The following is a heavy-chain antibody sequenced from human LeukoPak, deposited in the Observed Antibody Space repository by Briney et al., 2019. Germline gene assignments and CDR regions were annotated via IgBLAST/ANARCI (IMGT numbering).Heavy chain of an antibody. Sequence: SETLSLTCTVSGGSISSSSYYWGWIRQPPGKGLEWIGSIYHSGSTYYNPSLKSRVTISVDTSKNQFSLKLSSVTAADTAVYYCAREVDTALAFDYWGQGTLVTVSS. J-gene: IGHJ4*02. CDR3: AREVDTALAFDY. CDR2: IYHSGST. CDR1: GGSISSSSYY. V-gene: IGHV4-39*07. D-gene: IGHD5-18*01.